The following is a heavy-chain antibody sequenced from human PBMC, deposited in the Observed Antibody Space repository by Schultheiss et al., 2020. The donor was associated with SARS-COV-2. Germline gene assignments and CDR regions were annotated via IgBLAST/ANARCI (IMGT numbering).Heavy chain of an antibody. J-gene: IGHJ4*02. Sequence: SETLSLTCAVSGGSISSGYHYWAWIRQPPGKGLEWIGSIFYSGSSYYNSSLKSRVTISVDTSKNQFSLKLSSVTAADTAVYYCARGWGDGYNNGPRQRFDYWGQGRLVTVSS. CDR2: IFYSGSS. D-gene: IGHD5-24*01. CDR3: ARGWGDGYNNGPRQRFDY. CDR1: GGSISSGYHY. V-gene: IGHV4-39*01.